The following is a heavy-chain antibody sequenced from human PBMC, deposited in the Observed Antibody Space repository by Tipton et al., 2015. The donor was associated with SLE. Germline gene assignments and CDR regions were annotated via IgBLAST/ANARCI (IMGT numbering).Heavy chain of an antibody. CDR3: AREQDYYGSGSFPDY. Sequence: TLSLTCAVYGGSFSGYYWSWIRQPPGKGLEWIGEINHSGSTNYNPSLKSRATISVDTSKNQFSLQLNSVTPEDTAVYYCAREQDYYGSGSFPDYWGQGTLVTVSS. CDR1: GGSFSGYY. V-gene: IGHV4-34*01. CDR2: INHSGST. J-gene: IGHJ4*02. D-gene: IGHD3-10*01.